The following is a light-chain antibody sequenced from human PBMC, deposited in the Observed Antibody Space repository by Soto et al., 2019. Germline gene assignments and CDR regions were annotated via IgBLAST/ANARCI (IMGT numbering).Light chain of an antibody. CDR2: GAS. Sequence: EKVEPQSPAHPFFSSREKKTPSRRARQSVSSNLAWYQQKPGQAPRLLIYGASTRATGIPARFSGSGSGTEFTLTISSLQSEDFAVYYCQQYNNWPWTFGQGTKV. J-gene: IGKJ1*01. V-gene: IGKV3-15*01. CDR1: QSVSSN. CDR3: QQYNNWPWT.